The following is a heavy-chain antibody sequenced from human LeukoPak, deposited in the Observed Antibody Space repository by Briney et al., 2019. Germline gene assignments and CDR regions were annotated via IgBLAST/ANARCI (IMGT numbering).Heavy chain of an antibody. Sequence: PGGSLALSCAASGFTFSNYAMSWVRQGPGKGLEWVSTISANGVDTYSADSVKGRFTISRDNSKNTLYLQMTTLTVGDTAVYYCASVFFTGYYRNWFDPWGQGTLVTVSS. D-gene: IGHD3-9*01. J-gene: IGHJ5*02. CDR3: ASVFFTGYYRNWFDP. CDR1: GFTFSNYA. CDR2: ISANGVDT. V-gene: IGHV3-23*01.